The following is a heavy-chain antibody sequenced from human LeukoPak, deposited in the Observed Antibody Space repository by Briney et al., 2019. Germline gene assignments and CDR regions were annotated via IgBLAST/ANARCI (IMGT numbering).Heavy chain of an antibody. Sequence: GGSLRLSCAASGFTFNNYAMHWVRQAPGKGLEWVSTISGSGGNTYSADSVKGRFTISRGNSKNTLYLQMNSLRPEDTAVYYCAKARTPWAGFDPWGQGTLVTVSS. CDR2: ISGSGGNT. CDR1: GFTFNNYA. J-gene: IGHJ5*02. CDR3: AKARTPWAGFDP. V-gene: IGHV3-23*01. D-gene: IGHD3-16*01.